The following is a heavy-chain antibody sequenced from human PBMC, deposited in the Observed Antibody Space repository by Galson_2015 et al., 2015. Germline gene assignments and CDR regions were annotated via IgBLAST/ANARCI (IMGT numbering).Heavy chain of an antibody. CDR2: IYYSGST. D-gene: IGHD3-10*01. Sequence: TLSLTCTVSGGSISSGGYYWSWIRQHPGKGLEWIGYIYYSGSTYYNPSLKSRVTISVDTSKNQFSLKLSSVTAADTAVYYCARSRMYYYGSGSYSPSYYYYYGMDVWGQGTTVTVSS. CDR3: ARSRMYYYGSGSYSPSYYYYYGMDV. V-gene: IGHV4-31*03. CDR1: GGSISSGGYY. J-gene: IGHJ6*02.